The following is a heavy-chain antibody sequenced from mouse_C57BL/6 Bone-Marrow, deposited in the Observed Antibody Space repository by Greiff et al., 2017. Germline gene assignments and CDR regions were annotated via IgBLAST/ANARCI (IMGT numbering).Heavy chain of an antibody. CDR1: GYTFTSYG. D-gene: IGHD2-3*01. CDR2: IYPRSGNT. CDR3: ARRGGLLPFAY. Sequence: VMLVESGAELARPGASVKLSCKASGYTFTSYGISWVKQRTGQGLEWIGEIYPRSGNTYYNEKFKGKATLTADKSSSTAYMELRSLTSEDSAVYFCARRGGLLPFAYWGQGTLGTVSA. J-gene: IGHJ3*01. V-gene: IGHV1-81*01.